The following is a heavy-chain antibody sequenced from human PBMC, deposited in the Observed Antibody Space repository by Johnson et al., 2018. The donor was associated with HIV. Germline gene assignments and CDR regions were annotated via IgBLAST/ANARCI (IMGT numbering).Heavy chain of an antibody. D-gene: IGHD7-27*01. CDR1: GFTVSSNY. Sequence: VQLVESGGGVVQPGRSLRLSCAASGFTVSSNYMSWVRQAPGKGLEWVSVIYSGGSTYYADSVKGRFTISRDNSKNSLYLQMNSLRTEDTALYYCAKDSLSMITWGGAFDIWGQGTMVTVSS. V-gene: IGHV3-66*02. CDR3: AKDSLSMITWGGAFDI. CDR2: IYSGGST. J-gene: IGHJ3*02.